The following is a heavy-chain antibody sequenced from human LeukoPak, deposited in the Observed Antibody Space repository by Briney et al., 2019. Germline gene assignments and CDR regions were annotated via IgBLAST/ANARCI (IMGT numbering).Heavy chain of an antibody. V-gene: IGHV3-21*01. CDR1: GFTFSSYS. CDR2: ISSSSSYI. Sequence: GGSLRLSCAASGFTFSSYSMNWVRQAPGKGLEWVTSISSSSSYIYYADSVKGRVTISRDNAKNSLYLQMNSLRAEDTAVYYCARSGAVATIRGNWFDPWGQGTLVTVSS. CDR3: ARSGAVATIRGNWFDP. D-gene: IGHD5-12*01. J-gene: IGHJ5*02.